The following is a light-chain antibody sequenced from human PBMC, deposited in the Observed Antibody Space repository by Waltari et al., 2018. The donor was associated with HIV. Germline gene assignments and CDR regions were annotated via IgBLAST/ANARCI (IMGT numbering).Light chain of an antibody. CDR1: KLGNEY. CDR3: QAWDNSVVV. V-gene: IGLV3-1*01. J-gene: IGLJ2*01. CDR2: KDT. Sequence: SYELTQPPSMSVSPGQTANITCSGDKLGNEYACWYQQKAGQSPVLVIFKDTRRPSGIPERFSGSTSGNPAPLTISGALPADEGDYYCQAWDNSVVVFGGGTRLTVL.